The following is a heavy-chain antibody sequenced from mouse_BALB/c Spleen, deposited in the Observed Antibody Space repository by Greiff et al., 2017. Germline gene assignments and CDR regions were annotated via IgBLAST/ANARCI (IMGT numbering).Heavy chain of an antibody. CDR1: GFTFSSYT. Sequence: EVKVVESGGGLVKPGGSLKLSCAASGFTFSSYTMSWVRQTPEKRLEWVATISSGGSYTYYPDSVKGRFTISRDNAKNTLYLQMSSLKSEDTAMYYCTRDQTTMITRWFAYWGQGTLVTVSA. J-gene: IGHJ3*01. CDR2: ISSGGSYT. D-gene: IGHD2-4*01. CDR3: TRDQTTMITRWFAY. V-gene: IGHV5-6-4*01.